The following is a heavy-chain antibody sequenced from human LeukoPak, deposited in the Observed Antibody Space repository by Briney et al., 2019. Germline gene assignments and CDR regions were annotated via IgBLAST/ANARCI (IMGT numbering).Heavy chain of an antibody. CDR3: AREDVVGATGGDYYYYYGMDV. V-gene: IGHV1-69*13. CDR2: IIPIFGTA. Sequence: SVKVSCTASGGTFSSYAISWVRQAPGQGLEWMGGIIPIFGTANYAQKFQGRVTITADESTSTAYMELSSLRSEDTAVYYCAREDVVGATGGDYYYYYGMDVWGQGTTVTVSS. J-gene: IGHJ6*02. D-gene: IGHD1-26*01. CDR1: GGTFSSYA.